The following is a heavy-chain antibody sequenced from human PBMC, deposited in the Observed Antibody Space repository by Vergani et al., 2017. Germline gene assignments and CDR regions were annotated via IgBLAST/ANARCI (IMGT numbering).Heavy chain of an antibody. V-gene: IGHV2-5*01. D-gene: IGHD3-3*01. Sequence: QITLKESGPTLVKPTQTLTLTCTFSGFSLSTSGVGVGWIRQPPGKALEWLALIYWNDDKRYSPSLKSRLTITKDTSKNQVVLTMTNMDPVDTATYYCAHRLRHPNYDFWSGYRCYFDYWGQGTLVTVSS. CDR3: AHRLRHPNYDFWSGYRCYFDY. J-gene: IGHJ4*02. CDR1: GFSLSTSGVG. CDR2: IYWNDDK.